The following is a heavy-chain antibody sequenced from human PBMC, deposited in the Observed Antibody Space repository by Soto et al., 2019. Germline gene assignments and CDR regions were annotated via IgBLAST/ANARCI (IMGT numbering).Heavy chain of an antibody. CDR2: IYYSGST. CDR1: GGSVSSGSYY. D-gene: IGHD3-22*01. V-gene: IGHV4-61*01. Sequence: ETLSLTCTVSGGSVSSGSYYWSWIRQPPGKGLEWIGYIYYSGSTNYNPSLKSRVTISVDTSKNQFSLKLSSVTAADTAVYYCARRLYYDSSGFEGGGMDVWGQGTTVTVSS. CDR3: ARRLYYDSSGFEGGGMDV. J-gene: IGHJ6*02.